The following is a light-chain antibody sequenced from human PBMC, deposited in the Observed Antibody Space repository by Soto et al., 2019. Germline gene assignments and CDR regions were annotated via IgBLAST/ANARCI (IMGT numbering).Light chain of an antibody. V-gene: IGKV3-20*01. CDR1: QSDSSSY. J-gene: IGKJ4*01. CDR3: QYYGHSPPVT. Sequence: IVLTQSPGTLSLSPGERATLSRRASQSDSSSYLTWYQQKGGQAPRLLIYGASSRATGTPDRFSGSGSGTDFTLTISRLEPEDFVVYYCQYYGHSPPVTFGGGTKVDIK. CDR2: GAS.